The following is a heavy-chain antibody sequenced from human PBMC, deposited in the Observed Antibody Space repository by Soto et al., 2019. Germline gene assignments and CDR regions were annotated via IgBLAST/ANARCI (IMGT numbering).Heavy chain of an antibody. V-gene: IGHV4-59*01. CDR2: IYSSGTT. CDR3: ARGYYDILTGYYTLDAFDI. J-gene: IGHJ3*02. Sequence: PSEPLSLTCTVSGGTISRYCRSWNRQPAGKGLERIEYIYSSGTTNYNPSLKSRVTISVDTSKNQFSLKLSSVTAADTAVYYCARGYYDILTGYYTLDAFDIWGKGTRVT. D-gene: IGHD3-9*01. CDR1: GGTISRYC.